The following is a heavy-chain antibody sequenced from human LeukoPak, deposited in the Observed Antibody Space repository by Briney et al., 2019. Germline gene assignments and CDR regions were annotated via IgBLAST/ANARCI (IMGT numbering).Heavy chain of an antibody. J-gene: IGHJ6*03. CDR3: AKDITIFGFGYMDV. CDR2: ISYDGSNK. D-gene: IGHD3-3*01. Sequence: GGSLRLSCAASGFTFSSYGMHWVRQAPGKGLEGVAVISYDGSNKYYADSVKGRFTISRDNSKNTLYLQMNSLIAEDTAVYYCAKDITIFGFGYMDVWGKGTTVTISS. CDR1: GFTFSSYG. V-gene: IGHV3-30*18.